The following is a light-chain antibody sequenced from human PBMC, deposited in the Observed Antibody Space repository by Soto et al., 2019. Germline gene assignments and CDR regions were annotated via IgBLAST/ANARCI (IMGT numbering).Light chain of an antibody. CDR3: QQSYSTPYT. Sequence: DIQMTQSPSSLSASVGDRITITCRASQSISSYLNWYQQRPGKGPNLLIYAASSLRSGVPSRFSGSGSGTEFTLTISSLTPEDFATYYCQQSYSTPYTLGQGTKLEIK. J-gene: IGKJ2*01. V-gene: IGKV1-39*01. CDR1: QSISSY. CDR2: AAS.